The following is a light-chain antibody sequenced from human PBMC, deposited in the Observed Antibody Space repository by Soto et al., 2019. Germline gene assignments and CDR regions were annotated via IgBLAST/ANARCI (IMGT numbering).Light chain of an antibody. CDR2: RSD. V-gene: IGLV1-47*01. CDR1: IGSNY. Sequence: SVLTQPPSASGTPGQRVTISCSGSIGSNYVYWYQQSPGAAPKLLMYRSDQRPSGVPDRFSGSKSGTSASLAISGLRPEDESDYYCAAWIDSLNGWVFGGGTKLTVL. CDR3: AAWIDSLNGWV. J-gene: IGLJ3*02.